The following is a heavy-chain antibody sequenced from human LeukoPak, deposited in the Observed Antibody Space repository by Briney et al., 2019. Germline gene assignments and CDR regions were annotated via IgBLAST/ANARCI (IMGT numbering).Heavy chain of an antibody. CDR2: IYYSGST. Sequence: SETLSLTCTVSGGSINSYYWSWIRQPPGKGLEWIGYIYYSGSTNYNPSLKSRVTISVDTSKNQFSLKLSSVTAADTAVYYCAGGPAEYYGMDVWGQGTTVTVSS. CDR1: GGSINSYY. D-gene: IGHD2-2*01. V-gene: IGHV4-59*01. CDR3: AGGPAEYYGMDV. J-gene: IGHJ6*02.